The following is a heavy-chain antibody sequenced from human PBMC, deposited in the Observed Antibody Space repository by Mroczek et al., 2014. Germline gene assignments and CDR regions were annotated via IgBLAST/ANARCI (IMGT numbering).Heavy chain of an antibody. CDR3: AKEGGMGYCSSTSCYGNYFDY. V-gene: IGHV3-30*18. Sequence: QVQLVESGGGVVQPGRSLRLSCAASGFTFSSYGMHWVRQAPGKGLEWVAVISYDGSNKYYADSVKGRFTISRDNSKNTLYLQMNSLRAEDTAVYYCAKEGGMGYCSSTSCYGNYFDYWGQGTPGPPSP. CDR1: GFTFSSYG. CDR2: ISYDGSNK. J-gene: IGHJ4*02. D-gene: IGHD2-2*01.